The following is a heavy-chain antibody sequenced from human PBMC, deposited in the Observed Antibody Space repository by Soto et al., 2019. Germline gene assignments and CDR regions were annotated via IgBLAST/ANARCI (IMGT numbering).Heavy chain of an antibody. Sequence: SETLSLTCAVSGFSITSGYFWGWIRQPPGRGLEWIGTIHHSGNTYYNPSLKSRVTISVDTSKNQFSLKLSSVTAADTAVYYCARAVYGGNLHDAFDIWGQGTMVTVSS. CDR1: GFSITSGYF. V-gene: IGHV4-38-2*01. D-gene: IGHD4-17*01. CDR2: IHHSGNT. J-gene: IGHJ3*02. CDR3: ARAVYGGNLHDAFDI.